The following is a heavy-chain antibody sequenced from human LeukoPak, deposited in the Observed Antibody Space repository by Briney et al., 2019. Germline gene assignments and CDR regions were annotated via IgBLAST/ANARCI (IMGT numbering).Heavy chain of an antibody. D-gene: IGHD3-22*01. J-gene: IGHJ4*02. CDR3: ARGTVIGYYFDY. CDR2: INQDGSEK. V-gene: IGHV3-7*01. Sequence: GGSLRLSCAASGFTFSSYWMTWVRQAPGKGLVWVANINQDGSEKYYVDSVKGRFTISRDNARNSLYLQMNSLRAGDTAVYYCARGTVIGYYFDYWGQGTLVTVSS. CDR1: GFTFSSYW.